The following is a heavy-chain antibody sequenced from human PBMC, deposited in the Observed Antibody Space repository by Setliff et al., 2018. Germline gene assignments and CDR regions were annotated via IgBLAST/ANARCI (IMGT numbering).Heavy chain of an antibody. J-gene: IGHJ4*02. CDR3: ARTCSGSGCYAGLES. V-gene: IGHV3-9*01. CDR2: VSWNSERI. CDR1: GFTFDDFA. Sequence: GGSLRLSCAASGFTFDDFAMHWVRQAPGKGLEWVSGVSWNSERIGYADSVKGRFTISRDNSKNTLYLQMNSLRPEDTAVYYCARTCSGSGCYAGLESWGQGTPVTVS. D-gene: IGHD2-15*01.